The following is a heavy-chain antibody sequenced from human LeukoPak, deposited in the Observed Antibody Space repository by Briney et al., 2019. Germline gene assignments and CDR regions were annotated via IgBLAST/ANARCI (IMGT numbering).Heavy chain of an antibody. J-gene: IGHJ4*02. CDR1: GFTFSSYC. CDR3: ARAGWYCSSTSCSYFDY. CDR2: ISSDGRNT. Sequence: GGSLRLSCAVWGFTFSSYCMHWVREAWGKGLVWVSRISSDGRNTSYADYVKGRFDISRDNDKNTLYLQMNSLRAEDTAVYYCARAGWYCSSTSCSYFDYWGQGTLVTVSS. V-gene: IGHV3-74*01. D-gene: IGHD2-2*01.